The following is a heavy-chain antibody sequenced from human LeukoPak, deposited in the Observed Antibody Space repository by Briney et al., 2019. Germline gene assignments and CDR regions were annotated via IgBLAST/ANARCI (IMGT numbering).Heavy chain of an antibody. Sequence: GGSLRLSCAASGFTFSSYSMNWVRQAPGKGLEWVSSISSSSSYIYYADSVKGRFTISRDNAKNSLYLQMNSLRAEDTAVYYCAKEFGPWSYYYYYYMDVWGKGTTVTISS. CDR3: AKEFGPWSYYYYYYMDV. CDR1: GFTFSSYS. J-gene: IGHJ6*03. D-gene: IGHD3-10*01. V-gene: IGHV3-21*01. CDR2: ISSSSSYI.